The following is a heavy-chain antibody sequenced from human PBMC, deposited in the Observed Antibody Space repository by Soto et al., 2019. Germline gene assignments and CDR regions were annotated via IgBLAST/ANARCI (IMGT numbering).Heavy chain of an antibody. J-gene: IGHJ6*02. CDR2: ISSSGSTI. CDR3: AREGGLYSYGYYYYYGMDV. D-gene: IGHD5-18*01. CDR1: GFTFSDYY. V-gene: IGHV3-11*01. Sequence: KLGGSLRLSCAASGFTFSDYYMSWIRQAPGKGLEWVSYISSSGSTIYYADSVKGRFTISRDNAKNSLYLQMNSLRAEDTAVYYCAREGGLYSYGYYYYYGMDVWGQGTTVTVSS.